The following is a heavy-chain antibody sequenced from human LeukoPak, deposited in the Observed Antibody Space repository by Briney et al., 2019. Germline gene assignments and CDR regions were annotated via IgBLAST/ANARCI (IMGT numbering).Heavy chain of an antibody. CDR1: GYTFTSYG. J-gene: IGHJ4*02. Sequence: GASVKVPCKASGYTFTSYGISWVRQAPGQGLEWMGWISAYNGNTNYAQKLQGRVTMTTDTSTSTAYMELRSLRSDDTAVYYCASNSLYCSSTSCYPPYFDYWGQGTLVTVSS. CDR3: ASNSLYCSSTSCYPPYFDY. CDR2: ISAYNGNT. D-gene: IGHD2-2*01. V-gene: IGHV1-18*01.